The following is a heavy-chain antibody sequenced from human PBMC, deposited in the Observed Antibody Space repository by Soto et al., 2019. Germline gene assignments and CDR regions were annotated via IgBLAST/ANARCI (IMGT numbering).Heavy chain of an antibody. Sequence: QVQLVESGGGLVKPGGSLRLSCAASGFTFSDYYMSWIRQAPGKGLEWVSYIGSSGSTIYYADSVKGRFTISRDNAKNSLYLQMNSLRAEDTAVYYCARDVLHYYDSSGYSQTDYWCQGTLVTVSS. V-gene: IGHV3-11*01. CDR2: IGSSGSTI. CDR3: ARDVLHYYDSSGYSQTDY. J-gene: IGHJ4*02. CDR1: GFTFSDYY. D-gene: IGHD3-22*01.